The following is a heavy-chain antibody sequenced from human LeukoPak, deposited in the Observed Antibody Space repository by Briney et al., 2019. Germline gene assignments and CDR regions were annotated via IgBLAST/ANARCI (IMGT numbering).Heavy chain of an antibody. D-gene: IGHD3-10*01. J-gene: IGHJ3*02. V-gene: IGHV3-53*01. CDR3: ARMQSGVFDI. Sequence: HSGGSLRLSCAASGFTVSSNYMSWVRQAPGKGLEWVSVIYSGDTTYYADSVKGRFTISRDNSKNTLYLQMNSLRAEDTAVYYCARMQSGVFDIWGQGTMVTVSS. CDR2: IYSGDTT. CDR1: GFTVSSNY.